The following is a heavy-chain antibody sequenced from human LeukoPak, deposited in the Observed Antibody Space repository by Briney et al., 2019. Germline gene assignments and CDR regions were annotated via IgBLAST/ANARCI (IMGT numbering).Heavy chain of an antibody. D-gene: IGHD6-13*01. CDR2: FDPEDGKT. J-gene: IGHJ6*02. CDR3: ATGYLVTAGLMDV. Sequence: GASDQVSCKVSGYTLTELSMFWVRQAPGKGLEWMGRFDPEDGKTVYAQKFQGRVTMTEDTSTDTAYMVLSSLRSEDTAVYYCATGYLVTAGLMDVWGQGTMVTVSS. CDR1: GYTLTELS. V-gene: IGHV1-24*01.